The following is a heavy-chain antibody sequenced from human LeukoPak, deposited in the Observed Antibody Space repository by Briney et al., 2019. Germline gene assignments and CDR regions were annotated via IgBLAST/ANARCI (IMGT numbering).Heavy chain of an antibody. D-gene: IGHD1-7*01. J-gene: IGHJ6*02. CDR2: IYYSGST. V-gene: IGHV4-59*02. CDR1: GGSVSSYY. CDR3: ARDNWNYGSSMDV. Sequence: SSETLSLTCTVSGGSVSSYYWSWIRQPPGKGLEWIGYIYYSGSTNYNPSLKSRVTISVDTSKNQFSLKLSSVTAADTAVYHCARDNWNYGSSMDVWGQGTTVTVSS.